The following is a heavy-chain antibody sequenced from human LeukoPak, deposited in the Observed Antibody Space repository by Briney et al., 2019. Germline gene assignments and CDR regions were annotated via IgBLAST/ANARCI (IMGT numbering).Heavy chain of an antibody. V-gene: IGHV3-48*04. CDR1: GFTFSSYG. D-gene: IGHD3-10*02. CDR2: ISSSGSTI. CDR3: AELGITMIGGV. Sequence: GGTLRLSCAASGFTFSSYGVSGVRRAPGRGRVGVSYISSSGSTIYYADSVKGRFTISRDNAKNSLYLQMNSLRAEDTAVYYCAELGITMIGGVWGKGTTVTISS. J-gene: IGHJ6*04.